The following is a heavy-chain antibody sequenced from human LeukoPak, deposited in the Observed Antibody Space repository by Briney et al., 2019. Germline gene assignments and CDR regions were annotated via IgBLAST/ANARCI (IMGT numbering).Heavy chain of an antibody. J-gene: IGHJ6*04. V-gene: IGHV1-2*02. Sequence: GASVKVSCTPSGYTFTPYYMHWVRQAPGQGLEWMGWINPNSGGTNYAQKFQGRVTMTRDTSISTAYMELSRLRSDDTAVYYCARAAAAHSDVWGKGTTVTVSS. D-gene: IGHD6-13*01. CDR2: INPNSGGT. CDR3: ARAAAAHSDV. CDR1: GYTFTPYY.